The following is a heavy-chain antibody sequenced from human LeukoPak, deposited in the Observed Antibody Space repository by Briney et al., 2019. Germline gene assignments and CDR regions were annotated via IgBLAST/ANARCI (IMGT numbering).Heavy chain of an antibody. CDR2: ISYDGSNK. J-gene: IGHJ4*02. D-gene: IGHD3-3*01. Sequence: GGSLRLSCAASGFTFSSYAMHWVRQAPGKGLEWVAVISYDGSNKYYADSVKGRFTISRDNSKSTLCLQMNSLRAEDTAVYYCARSGTWYYDFWSGYYPFDYWGQGTLVTVSS. CDR1: GFTFSSYA. V-gene: IGHV3-30-3*01. CDR3: ARSGTWYYDFWSGYYPFDY.